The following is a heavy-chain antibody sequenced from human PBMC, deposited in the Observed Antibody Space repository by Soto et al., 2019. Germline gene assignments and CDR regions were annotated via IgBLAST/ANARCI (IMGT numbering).Heavy chain of an antibody. D-gene: IGHD1-26*01. CDR2: IYYSGST. V-gene: IGHV4-39*01. CDR1: GGSISSSSYY. CDR3: ARGWELLSAADY. J-gene: IGHJ4*02. Sequence: QLQLQESGPGLVKPSETLSLTCTVSGGSISSSSYYWGWIRQPPGKGLEWIGSIYYSGSTYYNPSIKSRVTISVDTSKNQFSLKLSSVTAADTAVYYCARGWELLSAADYWGQGTLVTVSS.